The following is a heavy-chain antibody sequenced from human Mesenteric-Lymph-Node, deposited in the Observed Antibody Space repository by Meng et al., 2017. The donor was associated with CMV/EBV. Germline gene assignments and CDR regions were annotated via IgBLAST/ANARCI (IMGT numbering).Heavy chain of an antibody. D-gene: IGHD7-27*01. J-gene: IGHJ4*02. CDR1: GFTFGDYA. CDR2: IRSKAYGGTT. CDR3: ARDRSNWRVGTFDY. V-gene: IGHV3-49*04. Sequence: GESLKISCAASGFTFGDYAMSWVRQAPGKGLEWVGFIRSKAYGGTTEYAASVKGRFTISRDDSKSIAYLQMNSLKAEDTAVYYCARDRSNWRVGTFDYWGQGTLVTVSS.